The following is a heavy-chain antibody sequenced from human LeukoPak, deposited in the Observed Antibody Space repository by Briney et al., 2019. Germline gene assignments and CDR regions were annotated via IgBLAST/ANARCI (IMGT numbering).Heavy chain of an antibody. CDR3: ARHRVTGTTGWFDP. J-gene: IGHJ5*02. V-gene: IGHV3-23*01. CDR1: GFTFSNYG. D-gene: IGHD1-7*01. Sequence: PGGSLRLSCVASGFTFSNYGMTWVRHAPGKGLEWVSSISGSGGTTYYADSVKGRFTISRDNSENNLYLQMNSLRAGDTAVYYCARHRVTGTTGWFDPWGQGTLVTVSS. CDR2: ISGSGGTT.